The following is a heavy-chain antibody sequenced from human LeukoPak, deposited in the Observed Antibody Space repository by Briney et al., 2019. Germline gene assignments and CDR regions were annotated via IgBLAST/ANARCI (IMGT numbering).Heavy chain of an antibody. D-gene: IGHD6-13*01. V-gene: IGHV4-61*02. Sequence: PSETLSLTCAVYGGSFSSGSYYWSWIRQPAGKGLEWIGRIYTSGSTNYNPSLKSRVTISVDTSKNQFSLKLSSVTAADTAVYYCARAYGMGSSWAADLLHWYFDLWGRGTLVTVSS. J-gene: IGHJ2*01. CDR3: ARAYGMGSSWAADLLHWYFDL. CDR1: GGSFSSGSYY. CDR2: IYTSGST.